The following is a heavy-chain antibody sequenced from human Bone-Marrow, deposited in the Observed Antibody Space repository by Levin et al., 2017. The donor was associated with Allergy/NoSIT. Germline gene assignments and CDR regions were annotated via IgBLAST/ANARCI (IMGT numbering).Heavy chain of an antibody. CDR3: AKDRNSGSSFEGPPQDY. J-gene: IGHJ4*02. Sequence: GGSLRLSCAASGFTFTNYAINWVRLAPGRGLEWVSSISGGGDSTYHADSVRGRFAISRDNLKNTVYLQMNSLRAEDTAIYYCAKDRNSGSSFEGPPQDYWGQGTLVSVSS. D-gene: IGHD1-26*01. CDR2: ISGGGDST. CDR1: GFTFTNYA. V-gene: IGHV3-23*01.